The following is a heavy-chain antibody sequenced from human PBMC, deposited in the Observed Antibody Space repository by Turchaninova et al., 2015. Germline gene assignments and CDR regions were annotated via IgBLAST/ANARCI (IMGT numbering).Heavy chain of an antibody. J-gene: IGHJ4*02. CDR2: IYYSGST. D-gene: IGHD5-24*01. Sequence: QLQLQESGPGLVTHSETLSLTCPVSGASSSSSRYYWGWIRQPPGKGLEGIGSIYYSGSTYYNPSLRSRVTISIDMSKNQFSLKLSSVTAADTAVYYCATLSTDMAIFDYWGQGTLVTVSS. CDR3: ATLSTDMAIFDY. V-gene: IGHV4-39*01. CDR1: GASSSSSRYY.